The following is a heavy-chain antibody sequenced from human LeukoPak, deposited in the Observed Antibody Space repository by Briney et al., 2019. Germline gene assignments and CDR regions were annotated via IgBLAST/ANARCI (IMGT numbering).Heavy chain of an antibody. Sequence: PGGSLRLSCAASGFTFSSYSMNWVRQAPGKGLEWVSSISSSSSYIYYADSVKGRFTISRDNAKNSLYLQMNSLRAEDTAVYYCARVKTDDYYGSGSYYAPDIWGQGTMVTVSS. CDR3: ARVKTDDYYGSGSYYAPDI. CDR2: ISSSSSYI. V-gene: IGHV3-21*01. CDR1: GFTFSSYS. D-gene: IGHD3-10*01. J-gene: IGHJ3*02.